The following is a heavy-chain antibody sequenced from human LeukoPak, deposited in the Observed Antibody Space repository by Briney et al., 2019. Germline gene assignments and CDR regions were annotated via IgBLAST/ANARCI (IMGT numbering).Heavy chain of an antibody. J-gene: IGHJ4*02. V-gene: IGHV4-39*01. D-gene: IGHD3-10*01. CDR2: IYYSGST. CDR1: GGSISSSSYY. CDR3: ARGSGGDFDY. Sequence: SETLSLTCTVSGGSISSSSYYWGWIRQPPGKGLEWIGSIYYSGSTYYNPSLKSRVTISVDTSKNQFSLKLSSVTAADMAVYYCARGSGGDFDYWGQGTLVTVSS.